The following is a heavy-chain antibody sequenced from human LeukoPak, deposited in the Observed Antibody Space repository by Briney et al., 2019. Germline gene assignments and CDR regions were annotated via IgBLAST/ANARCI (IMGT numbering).Heavy chain of an antibody. CDR1: GFTFSNAW. D-gene: IGHD3-10*01. J-gene: IGHJ4*02. Sequence: KPGGSLRLSCAASGFTFSNAWMSWIRQPPGKGLEWIGYIHFSGSTNYNPSLKSRVTVSDDKSKNQFSLKLSSVTAADTAVYYCARIFRGAYFDYWGQGTLVTVSS. CDR3: ARIFRGAYFDY. V-gene: IGHV4-59*01. CDR2: IHFSGST.